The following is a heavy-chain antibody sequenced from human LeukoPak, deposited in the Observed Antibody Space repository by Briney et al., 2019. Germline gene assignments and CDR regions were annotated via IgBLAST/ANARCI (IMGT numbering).Heavy chain of an antibody. J-gene: IGHJ4*02. CDR1: GFTFSDYY. V-gene: IGHV3-23*01. CDR2: ISGSGGST. Sequence: GGSLRLSCAASGFTFSDYYMSWIRQAPGKGLEWVSAISGSGGSTYYADSVKGRFTISRDNSKNTLYLQMNSLRAEDTAVYYCAKDQRYSSGWYYFDYWGQGTLVTVSS. CDR3: AKDQRYSSGWYYFDY. D-gene: IGHD6-19*01.